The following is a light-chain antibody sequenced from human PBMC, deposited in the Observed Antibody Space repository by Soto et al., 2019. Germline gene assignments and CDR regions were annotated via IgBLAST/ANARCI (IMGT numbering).Light chain of an antibody. Sequence: AIQLTRSPSSLSASVGDRVTITCRTIQGISSALAWYQQKPGKAPKLLIYDASTLASGVPSRFSGSGSGTDFTLTISSLQPEDFATYYCQQFNNYPRSLTFGGGTKVEIK. CDR1: QGISSA. CDR2: DAS. J-gene: IGKJ4*01. CDR3: QQFNNYPRSLT. V-gene: IGKV1D-13*01.